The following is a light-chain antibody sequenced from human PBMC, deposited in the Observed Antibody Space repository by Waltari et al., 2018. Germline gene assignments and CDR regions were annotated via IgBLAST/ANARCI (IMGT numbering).Light chain of an antibody. CDR1: QSVDIN. J-gene: IGKJ2*01. V-gene: IGKV3-11*01. CDR2: DAS. CDR3: QQRYNWPHT. Sequence: EIVLTQSPATVSLSPGERATLSCRASQSVDINLAWYQQKPGQAPRLLIYDASNRATDISARFSGSGSGTEFTLTISSLEPEDFALYYCQQRYNWPHTFGRGTKLEIK.